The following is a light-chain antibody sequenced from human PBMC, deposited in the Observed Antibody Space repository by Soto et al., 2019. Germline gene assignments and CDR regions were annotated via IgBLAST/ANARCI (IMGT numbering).Light chain of an antibody. J-gene: IGKJ1*01. CDR1: QSVNTY. CDR3: RQWDSLPGT. Sequence: SSSAAVAFRDTITCRASQSVNTYLHGYQQKAGQAPKLLIYAASNLQSGVPSRFSGSGSWTDGSLTICGRQPGDPAAHLFRQWDSLPGTFGQGTKVDIK. V-gene: IGKV1-39*01. CDR2: AAS.